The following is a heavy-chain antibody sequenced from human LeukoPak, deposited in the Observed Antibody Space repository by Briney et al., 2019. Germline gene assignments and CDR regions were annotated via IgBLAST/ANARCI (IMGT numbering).Heavy chain of an antibody. V-gene: IGHV3-7*01. CDR3: AAHRRIAVAGLGPMDV. CDR2: IKQDGSAE. CDR1: GFTFSSYW. J-gene: IGHJ6*03. D-gene: IGHD6-19*01. Sequence: GGSLRLSCAASGFTFSSYWMSWVRQAPGKGLEWVANIKQDGSAEHYVDSVKGRFTISRDNAKNSLYLQVDSLRVEDTAVYYCAAHRRIAVAGLGPMDVWGRGTSVTVSS.